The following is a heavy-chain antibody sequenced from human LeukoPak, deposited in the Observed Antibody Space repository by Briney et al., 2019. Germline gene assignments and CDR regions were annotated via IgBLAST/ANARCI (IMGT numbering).Heavy chain of an antibody. J-gene: IGHJ4*02. CDR1: GFTFSSYS. D-gene: IGHD4-17*01. CDR3: ARDDDSRHPQTTVTTLGY. V-gene: IGHV3-21*01. Sequence: GGSLRLSCAASGFTFSSYSMNWVRQAPGKGLEWVSSISSSSSYIYYADSVKGRLTISRDNAKNSLYLQMNSLRAEDTAVYYCARDDDSRHPQTTVTTLGYWGQGTLVTVSS. CDR2: ISSSSSYI.